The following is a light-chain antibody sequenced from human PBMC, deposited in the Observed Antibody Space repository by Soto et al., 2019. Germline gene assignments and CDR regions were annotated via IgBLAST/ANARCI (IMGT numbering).Light chain of an antibody. Sequence: DIQMTQSRSSLSASVGARVTITCRSSQGISNYLAWYQPKPGKVTNLLIYAASNLQSGGPSRFSGSGSGTDFSRTISSLQPEDVATYYCQNYKSAPFTVGPGTKVDIK. J-gene: IGKJ3*01. CDR2: AAS. CDR3: QNYKSAPFT. CDR1: QGISNY. V-gene: IGKV1-27*01.